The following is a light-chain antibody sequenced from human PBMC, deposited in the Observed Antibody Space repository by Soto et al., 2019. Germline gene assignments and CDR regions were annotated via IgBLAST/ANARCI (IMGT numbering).Light chain of an antibody. CDR1: QSFNSIY. J-gene: IGKJ1*01. CDR3: HQYDSWS. V-gene: IGKV3-20*01. CDR2: GAS. Sequence: NVWTHAPDTNSLSLCERATLSYRASQSFNSIYLAWYQQKPGQAPRLLIYGASSRATGIPDRFSGSGSGTDFTLTISGLEPEDFAVYYCHQYDSWSFGQGTKVDIK.